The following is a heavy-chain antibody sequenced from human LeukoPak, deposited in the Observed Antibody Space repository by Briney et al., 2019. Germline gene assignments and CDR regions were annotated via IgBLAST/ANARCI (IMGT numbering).Heavy chain of an antibody. CDR1: GFTVSSNY. Sequence: GGSLRLSCAASGFTVSSNYMTWVRQAPGKGLEWVSSIYSAGATHYAESVKGRFTISRDNSKNTLYLQMNSLRAEDMAVYYCARIEWERLGRAFDIWGQGTMVTVSS. CDR2: IYSAGAT. D-gene: IGHD1-26*01. V-gene: IGHV3-53*01. CDR3: ARIEWERLGRAFDI. J-gene: IGHJ3*02.